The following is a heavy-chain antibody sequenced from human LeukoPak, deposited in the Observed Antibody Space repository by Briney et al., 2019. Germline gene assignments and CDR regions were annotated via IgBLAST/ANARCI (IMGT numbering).Heavy chain of an antibody. CDR3: ARIKQSRFSGSYYYGMDV. D-gene: IGHD1-26*01. CDR1: GYTFTSYY. Sequence: GASVKVSCKASGYTFTSYYMHWVRPAPGQGLEWMGIINPSGGSTSYAQKFQGRVTMTRDTSTSTVYMELSSLRSEDTAVYYCARIKQSRFSGSYYYGMDVWGQGTTVTVSS. J-gene: IGHJ6*02. V-gene: IGHV1-46*01. CDR2: INPSGGST.